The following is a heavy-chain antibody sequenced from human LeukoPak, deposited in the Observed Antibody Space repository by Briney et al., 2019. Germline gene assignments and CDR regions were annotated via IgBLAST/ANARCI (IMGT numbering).Heavy chain of an antibody. CDR2: LSLYNGNT. V-gene: IGHV1-18*01. Sequence: ASVTVSCKASASTFSSSGISRVRQAPGQGLGWMGWLSLYNGNTKYAQKLQDRVTMTADTSTTTAYREVRSLRSGDTAVYYCARDELGSFDYWGQGTLLTVSS. D-gene: IGHD3-16*01. J-gene: IGHJ4*02. CDR3: ARDELGSFDY. CDR1: ASTFSSSG.